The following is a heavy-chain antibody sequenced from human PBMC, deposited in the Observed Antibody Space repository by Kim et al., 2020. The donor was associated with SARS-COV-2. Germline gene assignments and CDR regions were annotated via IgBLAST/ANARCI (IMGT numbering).Heavy chain of an antibody. J-gene: IGHJ5*02. Sequence: GGSLRLSCAASGFTFSSYSMNWVRQAPGKGLEWVSYISSSTIYYADSVKGRFTISRDNAKNSLYLQMNSLRDEDTAVYYCARGRVPAAGASFDPWGQGTL. D-gene: IGHD6-13*01. V-gene: IGHV3-48*02. CDR2: ISSSTI. CDR3: ARGRVPAAGASFDP. CDR1: GFTFSSYS.